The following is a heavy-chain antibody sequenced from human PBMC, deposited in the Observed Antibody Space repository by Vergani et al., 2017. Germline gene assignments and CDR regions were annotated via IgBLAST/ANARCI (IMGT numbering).Heavy chain of an antibody. D-gene: IGHD3-22*01. V-gene: IGHV4-39*01. J-gene: IGHJ4*02. Sequence: QLQLQESGPGLVKPSEILSLTCTVSGGSISSSSYYWGWIRQPPGKGLEWIGSIYYSGSTYYNQSLKSRVTISVDTSKNQFSLKLSSVTDADTAVYYCATKNYYDSSVDYWGQGTLVTVSS. CDR2: IYYSGST. CDR1: GGSISSSSYY. CDR3: ATKNYYDSSVDY.